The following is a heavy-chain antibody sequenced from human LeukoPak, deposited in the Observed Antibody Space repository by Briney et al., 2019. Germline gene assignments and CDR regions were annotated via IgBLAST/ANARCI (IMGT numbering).Heavy chain of an antibody. Sequence: SETLSLTCIVSGGSISSTTYYWGWIRQPPGKGLEWIGGIYYSGSTWYNPSLKSRVTVSADTSKNQFSLKLTSVTAADTAVYYCARDRACSNGVCPYFDYWGQGTVVTVSS. J-gene: IGHJ4*02. D-gene: IGHD2-8*01. CDR3: ARDRACSNGVCPYFDY. V-gene: IGHV4-39*01. CDR1: GGSISSTTYY. CDR2: IYYSGST.